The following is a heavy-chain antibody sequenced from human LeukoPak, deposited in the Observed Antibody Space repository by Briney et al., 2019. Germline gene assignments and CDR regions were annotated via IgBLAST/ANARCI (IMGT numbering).Heavy chain of an antibody. V-gene: IGHV3-30*02. CDR3: AKDSAFYYIDV. CDR1: GFTFNNYG. CDR2: IRYNGNNQ. J-gene: IGHJ6*03. D-gene: IGHD3-10*01. Sequence: GGSLRLSCAASGFTFNNYGMHWVRQAPGKGLEWVAFIRYNGNNQYYANSVKGRFTISRDNSKNTLYLQMNSLKGDDTAVYYCAKDSAFYYIDVWGKGTTVIISS.